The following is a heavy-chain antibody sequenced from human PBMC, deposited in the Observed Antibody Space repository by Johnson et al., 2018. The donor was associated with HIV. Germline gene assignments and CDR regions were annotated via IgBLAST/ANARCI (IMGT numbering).Heavy chain of an antibody. CDR1: GFTFDDYA. CDR2: INWNGGST. D-gene: IGHD3-22*01. Sequence: VQLVESGGGLVQPGGSLRLSCAASGFTFDDYAMHWVRQAPGKGLEWVSGINWNGGSTGYADSVKGRFTISRDNAKNSLYLQMNSLIAEDTALYYCARSITILVVIISGVGAFDSWGQGTMVTVS. CDR3: ARSITILVVIISGVGAFDS. J-gene: IGHJ3*02. V-gene: IGHV3-20*04.